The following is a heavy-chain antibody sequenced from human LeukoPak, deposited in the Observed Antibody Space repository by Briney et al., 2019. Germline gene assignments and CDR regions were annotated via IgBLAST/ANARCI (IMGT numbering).Heavy chain of an antibody. CDR1: GYTFTSYD. CDR2: MNPNSGNT. Sequence: VSCKASGYTFTSYDINWVRQATGKGLEWMGWMNPNSGNTGYAQKFQGRVTITRNTYIRTAYMEMSKQREEDTAGYFCVRDSFASIGLWYWGQGTLVTVSS. D-gene: IGHD5-18*01. CDR3: VRDSFASIGLWY. J-gene: IGHJ4*02. V-gene: IGHV1-8*03.